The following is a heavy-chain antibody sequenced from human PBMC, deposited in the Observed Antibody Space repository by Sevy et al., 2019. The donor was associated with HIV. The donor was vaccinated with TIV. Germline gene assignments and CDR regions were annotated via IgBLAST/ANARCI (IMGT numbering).Heavy chain of an antibody. V-gene: IGHV3-11*01. Sequence: GGSLRLSCAASGFTFSVYWMSWVRQAPGKGLEWISYISGSDDSGGDDTIYYADSVKGRFTISRDNAKNSLYLQMSSLRADDTAVYYCARDHVKDGKGGDYYYHAMDVWGRGTTVTVSS. CDR2: ISGSDDSGGDDTI. CDR1: GFTFSVYW. CDR3: ARDHVKDGKGGDYYYHAMDV. J-gene: IGHJ6*02. D-gene: IGHD3-16*01.